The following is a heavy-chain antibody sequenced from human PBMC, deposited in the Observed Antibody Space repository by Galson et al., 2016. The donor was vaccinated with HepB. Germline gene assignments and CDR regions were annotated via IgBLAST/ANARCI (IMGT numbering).Heavy chain of an antibody. D-gene: IGHD1-26*01. V-gene: IGHV5-51*01. Sequence: QSGAEVKKPGESLRISCKASGFTFTTHWIAWVRQKPGQGLEWMGIIYPGDSDIKYSSSLQGQVTISADRSITTAYLQWRTLKASDNATYYCARSYSPFYGMDVWGQGTTVTVSS. J-gene: IGHJ6*02. CDR3: ARSYSPFYGMDV. CDR2: IYPGDSDI. CDR1: GFTFTTHW.